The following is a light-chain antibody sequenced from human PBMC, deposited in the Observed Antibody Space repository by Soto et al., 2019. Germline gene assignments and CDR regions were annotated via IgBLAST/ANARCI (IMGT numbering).Light chain of an antibody. V-gene: IGKV3-11*01. CDR1: QSVSSY. CDR2: DAS. Sequence: EIVLTQSPATLSLSPGERATLSCRASQSVSSYLAWYQQKPGQAPRLLIYDASNRATGIPARFSGSGSETDFTLTIRRLEPEAFAVYYCQQRSNWPLTFGGGTKVEIK. J-gene: IGKJ4*01. CDR3: QQRSNWPLT.